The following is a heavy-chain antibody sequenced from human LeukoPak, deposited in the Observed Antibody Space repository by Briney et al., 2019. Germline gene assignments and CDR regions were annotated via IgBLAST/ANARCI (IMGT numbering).Heavy chain of an antibody. CDR2: ISYDGSYK. D-gene: IGHD6-13*01. CDR3: AKDRYSGLNTIDY. J-gene: IGHJ4*02. Sequence: PGRSLRLSCAASEFTFSTYGMHWVRQAPGEGLEWVSVISYDGSYKFYAEPVKGRFAISRDNSKSTLYLQMNSLRAEDTAVYYCAKDRYSGLNTIDYWGQGTLVTVSS. CDR1: EFTFSTYG. V-gene: IGHV3-30*18.